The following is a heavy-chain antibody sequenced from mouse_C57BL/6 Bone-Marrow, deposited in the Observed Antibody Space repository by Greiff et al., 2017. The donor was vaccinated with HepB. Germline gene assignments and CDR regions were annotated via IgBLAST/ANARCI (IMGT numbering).Heavy chain of an antibody. CDR2: ISDGGSYT. J-gene: IGHJ3*01. CDR3: ARDCYYGSSWFAY. CDR1: GFTFSSYA. V-gene: IGHV5-4*01. D-gene: IGHD1-1*01. Sequence: EVHLVESGGGLVKPGGSLTLSCAASGFTFSSYAMSWVRQTPEKRLEWVATISDGGSYTYYPDNVKGRFTISRDNAKNNLYLQMSHLKSEDTAMYYCARDCYYGSSWFAYWGQGTLVTVSA.